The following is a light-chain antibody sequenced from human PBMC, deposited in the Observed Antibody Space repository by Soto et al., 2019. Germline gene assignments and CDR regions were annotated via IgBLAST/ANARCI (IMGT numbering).Light chain of an antibody. CDR1: QSVYKN. V-gene: IGKV3-15*01. Sequence: EIVLTQSPGTLSLSPGERATLSCRASQSVYKNFLAWYQQKPGQAPRLLINGASNRATGIPARFSGSGSGTEFTLTISSLQSEDFAIYYCQHYNNWPPWTFGQGTKVEIK. CDR3: QHYNNWPPWT. J-gene: IGKJ1*01. CDR2: GAS.